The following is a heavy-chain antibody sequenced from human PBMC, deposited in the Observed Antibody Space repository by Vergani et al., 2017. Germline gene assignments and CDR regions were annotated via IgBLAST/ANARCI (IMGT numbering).Heavy chain of an antibody. D-gene: IGHD3-22*01. J-gene: IGHJ4*02. Sequence: QVQLVQSGAEVKKPGSSVKVSCKASGGTFSSYAISWVRQAPGQGLEWMGRIIPILGIANYAQKFQGRVTITADKSTSTAYIELSSLRSEDTAVYYCARVQFYDSSGYYDYWGQGTLVTVSS. V-gene: IGHV1-69*04. CDR3: ARVQFYDSSGYYDY. CDR1: GGTFSSYA. CDR2: IIPILGIA.